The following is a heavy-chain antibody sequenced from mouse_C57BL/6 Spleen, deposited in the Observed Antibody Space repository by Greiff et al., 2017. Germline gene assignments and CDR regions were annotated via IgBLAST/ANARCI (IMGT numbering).Heavy chain of an antibody. CDR3: ARDYSKRYFDV. D-gene: IGHD2-5*01. CDR2: IYPGDGDT. J-gene: IGHJ1*03. V-gene: IGHV1-80*01. Sequence: QVQLKESGAELVKPGASVKISCKASGYAFSSYWMNWVKQRPGKGLEWIGQIYPGDGDTNYNGKFKGKATLTADKSSSTAYMQLSSLTSEDSAVYFCARDYSKRYFDVWGTGTTVTVSS. CDR1: GYAFSSYW.